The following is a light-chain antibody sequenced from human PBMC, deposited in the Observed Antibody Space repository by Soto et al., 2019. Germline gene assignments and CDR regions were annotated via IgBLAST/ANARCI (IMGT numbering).Light chain of an antibody. CDR1: SSDVGGYNY. V-gene: IGLV2-14*01. CDR3: SSYTISGTRV. J-gene: IGLJ1*01. CDR2: EVT. Sequence: QSALTQPASVSGSPGQSITISCTGTSSDVGGYNYVSWYQQHPGKAPKLMIYEVTNRPSGVSNRFSGSKSGNTASLTISGLQAEDEADYYCSSYTISGTRVFGTGTKLTVL.